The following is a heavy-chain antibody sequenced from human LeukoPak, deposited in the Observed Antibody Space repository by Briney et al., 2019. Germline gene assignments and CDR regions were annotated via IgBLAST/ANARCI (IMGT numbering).Heavy chain of an antibody. CDR3: ARTAITIFSRSYYYYMDV. CDR1: GGSISSGSYY. Sequence: PSQTLSLTCTVSGGSISSGSYYWSWIRQPAGKGLEWIGRIYTSGSTNYNPSLKSRVTISVDTSKNQFSLKLSSVTAADTAVYYCARTAITIFSRSYYYYMDVWGKGTTVTVSS. CDR2: IYTSGST. V-gene: IGHV4-61*02. J-gene: IGHJ6*03. D-gene: IGHD3-9*01.